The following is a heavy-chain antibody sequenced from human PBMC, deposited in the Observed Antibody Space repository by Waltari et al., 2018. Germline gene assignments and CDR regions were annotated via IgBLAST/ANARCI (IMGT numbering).Heavy chain of an antibody. D-gene: IGHD6-13*01. CDR2: ISAYNGNT. Sequence: QVQLVQSGAEVKKSGASVKVSCKASGYTFTSYGISWVRQAPGQGLEWMGWISAYNGNTNYAQKLQGRVTMTTDTSTSTAYMELRSLRSDDTTVYYCARDTHMSSSWYRRQNDYWGQGTLVTVSS. J-gene: IGHJ4*02. CDR1: GYTFTSYG. CDR3: ARDTHMSSSWYRRQNDY. V-gene: IGHV1-18*01.